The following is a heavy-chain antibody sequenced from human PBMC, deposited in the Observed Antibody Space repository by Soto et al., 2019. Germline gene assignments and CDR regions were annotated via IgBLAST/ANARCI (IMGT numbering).Heavy chain of an antibody. D-gene: IGHD3-10*01. CDR3: ARGFQGVRGVITSV. Sequence: ASVKVSCKASGYTFTSYSMHWVRQAPGQRLEWVGWINAGNGNTKYSQKFQGRVTITRDTSASTAYMELSSLRSEDTAVYYCARGFQGVRGVITSVWGQGTTVTVS. J-gene: IGHJ6*02. V-gene: IGHV1-3*01. CDR2: INAGNGNT. CDR1: GYTFTSYS.